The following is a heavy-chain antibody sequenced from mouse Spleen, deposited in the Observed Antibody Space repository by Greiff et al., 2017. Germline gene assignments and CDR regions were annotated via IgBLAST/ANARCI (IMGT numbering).Heavy chain of an antibody. CDR1: GFNIKNTY. D-gene: IGHD2-5*01. Sequence: EVNVVESVAELVRPGASVKLSCTASGFNIKNTYMHWVKQRPEQGLEWIGRIDPANGNTKYAPKFQGKATITADTSSNTAYLQLSSLTSEDTAIYYCARRVYYSNLYAMDYWGQGTSVTVSS. CDR3: ARRVYYSNLYAMDY. J-gene: IGHJ4*01. V-gene: IGHV14-3*01. CDR2: IDPANGNT.